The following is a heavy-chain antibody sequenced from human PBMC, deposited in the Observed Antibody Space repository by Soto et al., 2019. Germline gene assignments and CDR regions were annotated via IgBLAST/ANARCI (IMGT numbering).Heavy chain of an antibody. CDR2: INPSGGST. CDR1: GYTFTSYY. Sequence: ASVKVSCRASGYTFTSYYMHWVRQAPGQGLEWMGIINPSGGSTSYAQKFQGRVTMTRDTSTSTVYMELSSLRSEDTAVYYCARVLGSSGYYYVHAFDIWGQGTMVTVSS. V-gene: IGHV1-46*01. D-gene: IGHD3-22*01. CDR3: ARVLGSSGYYYVHAFDI. J-gene: IGHJ3*02.